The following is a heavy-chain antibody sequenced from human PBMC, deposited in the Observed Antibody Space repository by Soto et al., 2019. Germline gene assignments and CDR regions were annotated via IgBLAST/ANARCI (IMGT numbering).Heavy chain of an antibody. CDR1: GCTFTSSA. J-gene: IGHJ6*02. CDR2: IVVGKGKT. V-gene: IGHV1-58*01. CDR3: AADAAGLVVPAAPHYYGMDV. D-gene: IGHD2-2*01. Sequence: AVKVSCKGSGCTFTSSAVQGVGQARGQGGEGMGWIVVGKGKTNYAQKFQERGNITRNMSTSTASMELSSLTSADTAVYYCAADAAGLVVPAAPHYYGMDVWGQGTTVTVSS.